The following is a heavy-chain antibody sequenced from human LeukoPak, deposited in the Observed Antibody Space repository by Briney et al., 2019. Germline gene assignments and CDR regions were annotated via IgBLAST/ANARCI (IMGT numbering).Heavy chain of an antibody. Sequence: ASVKVSCKASGYTFTGYYMHWVRQAPGQGLEWMGWINPNSGGTNYVQKFQGWVTMTRDTSISTAYMELSRLRSDDTAVYYCARCRRRARWLQLGHWQSDAFDIWGQGTMITVSS. J-gene: IGHJ3*02. D-gene: IGHD5-24*01. CDR3: ARCRRRARWLQLGHWQSDAFDI. V-gene: IGHV1-2*04. CDR2: INPNSGGT. CDR1: GYTFTGYY.